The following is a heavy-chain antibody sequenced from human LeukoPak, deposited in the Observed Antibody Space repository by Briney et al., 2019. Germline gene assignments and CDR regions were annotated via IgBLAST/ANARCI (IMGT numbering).Heavy chain of an antibody. CDR2: IYYSGST. D-gene: IGHD3-10*01. V-gene: IGHV4-59*01. CDR1: GGSISSYY. Sequence: SETLSLTCTVSGGSISSYYWSWIRQPPGKGLEWIGYIYYSGSTNYNPSLKSRVTIALDTSRNQFSLRLSSVTAADTAVYFCARDRGAGSPFDIWGQGTFVTVSS. CDR3: ARDRGAGSPFDI. J-gene: IGHJ3*02.